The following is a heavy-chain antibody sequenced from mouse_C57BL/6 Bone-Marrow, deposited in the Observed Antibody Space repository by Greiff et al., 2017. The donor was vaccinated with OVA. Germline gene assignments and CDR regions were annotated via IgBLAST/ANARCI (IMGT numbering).Heavy chain of an antibody. CDR1: GYTFTSYG. V-gene: IGHV1-81*01. D-gene: IGHD3-2*02. Sequence: QVQLKQSGAELARPGASVKLSCKASGYTFTSYGISWVKQRTGQGLEWIGEIYPRSGNTYYNAKFKGKATLTADKSSSTAYMELRILTSEDSAVYFCARRGQLRPRAYWGQGTLVTVSA. J-gene: IGHJ3*01. CDR2: IYPRSGNT. CDR3: ARRGQLRPRAY.